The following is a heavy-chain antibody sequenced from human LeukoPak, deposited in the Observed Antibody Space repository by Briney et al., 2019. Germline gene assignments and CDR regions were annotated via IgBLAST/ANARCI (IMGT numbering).Heavy chain of an antibody. Sequence: PGGSPRLSCAASGFTFNNAWMSWVRQAPGKGLEWVATIKDDGSDRYYVDSVKGRFTISRDNAKKSLYLQMNSLRVEDTAVYYCANLGYSDGGQGTLVTVSS. CDR3: ANLGYSD. CDR1: GFTFNNAW. J-gene: IGHJ4*02. D-gene: IGHD5-12*01. V-gene: IGHV3-7*01. CDR2: IKDDGSDR.